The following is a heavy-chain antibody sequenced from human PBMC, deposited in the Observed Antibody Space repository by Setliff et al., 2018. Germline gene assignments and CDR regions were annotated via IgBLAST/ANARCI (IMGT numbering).Heavy chain of an antibody. CDR3: ARTCSGSGCYAGLES. CDR2: IWDDGVKK. Sequence: PARSLSLSSAASGFTFTNYRLHWVRQAPGKGMEWVAVIWDDGVKKYHADAVKGRFTISRDNSKNTLYLQMNSLRPEDTAVYYCARTCSGSGCYAGLESWGQGTPVTVSS. J-gene: IGHJ4*02. CDR1: GFTFTNYR. V-gene: IGHV3-33*08. D-gene: IGHD2-15*01.